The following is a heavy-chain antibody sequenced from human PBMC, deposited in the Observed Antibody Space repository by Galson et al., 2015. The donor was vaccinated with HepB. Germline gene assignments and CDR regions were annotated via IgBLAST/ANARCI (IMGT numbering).Heavy chain of an antibody. Sequence: SVKVSCKASGYTFTSYGISWVRQAPGQGLEWMGLISAYNGNTNYAQKLQGRVTMTTDTSTSTAYMELRSLRSDDTAVYYCARVGAIVGATTPFDYWGQGTLVTVSS. CDR1: GYTFTSYG. V-gene: IGHV1-18*04. D-gene: IGHD1-26*01. CDR3: ARVGAIVGATTPFDY. J-gene: IGHJ4*02. CDR2: ISAYNGNT.